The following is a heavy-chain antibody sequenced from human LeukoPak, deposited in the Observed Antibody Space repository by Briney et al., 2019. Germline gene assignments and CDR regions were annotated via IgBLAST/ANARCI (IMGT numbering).Heavy chain of an antibody. CDR3: ARASMVRGVTINWFDP. V-gene: IGHV4-34*01. J-gene: IGHJ5*02. CDR2: INHSGST. Sequence: SETLSLTCAVYGGSFSGYYWSWIRQPPGKGLEWIGEINHSGSTNYNPSLKSRVTISVDTSKNQFSPKLSSVTAADTAVYYCARASMVRGVTINWFDPWGKGTLVTVSS. CDR1: GGSFSGYY. D-gene: IGHD3-10*01.